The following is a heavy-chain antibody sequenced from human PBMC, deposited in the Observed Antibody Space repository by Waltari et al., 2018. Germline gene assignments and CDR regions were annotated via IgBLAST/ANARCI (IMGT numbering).Heavy chain of an antibody. D-gene: IGHD5-12*01. J-gene: IGHJ3*01. CDR1: RGSIDTPKPY. CDR2: ISYAGTT. Sequence: QLQLQESGPGPVNPSETLSLTCSVSRGSIDTPKPYRSWIRQPPGQGLEWIGTISYAGTTYTNPSLRSRLTMSRDTSKNQLSLTLGSTTAADTAVYYCATYIGASVGTAAFDVWGQGTMVTVSS. CDR3: ATYIGASVGTAAFDV. V-gene: IGHV4-39*01.